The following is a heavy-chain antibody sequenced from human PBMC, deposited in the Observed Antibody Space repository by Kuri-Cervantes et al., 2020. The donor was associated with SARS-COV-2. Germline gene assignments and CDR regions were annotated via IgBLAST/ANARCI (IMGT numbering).Heavy chain of an antibody. CDR2: IYYSGST. J-gene: IGHJ4*02. D-gene: IGHD3-22*01. CDR3: ASAQGPYYYDSSGYYRFDY. V-gene: IGHV4-39*01. CDR1: GGSISSSSYY. Sequence: GSLRLSCTVSGGSISSSSYYWGWIRQPPGKGLEWIGSIYYSGSTYYNPSPKSRVTISVDTSKNQFSLKLSSVTAADTAVYYCASAQGPYYYDSSGYYRFDYWGQGTLVTVSS.